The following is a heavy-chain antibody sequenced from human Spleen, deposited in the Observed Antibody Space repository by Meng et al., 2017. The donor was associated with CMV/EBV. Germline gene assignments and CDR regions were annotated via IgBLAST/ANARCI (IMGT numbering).Heavy chain of an antibody. D-gene: IGHD3-10*01. CDR3: ARDDGSGNVYDFYFGMDV. CDR1: GFTFNTYS. J-gene: IGHJ6*02. CDR2: ISCSSIYI. V-gene: IGHV3-21*01. Sequence: GESLKISCAASGFTFNTYSMNWARQAAGKGLEWVSSISCSSIYIYYADSVKGRFTISRDNAKNSVYLQMNSLRAEDTAVYYCARDDGSGNVYDFYFGMDVWGPGTTVTVSS.